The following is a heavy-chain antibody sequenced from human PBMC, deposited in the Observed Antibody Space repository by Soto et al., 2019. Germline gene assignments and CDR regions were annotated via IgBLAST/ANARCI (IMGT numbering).Heavy chain of an antibody. CDR3: ATAVPNDYVPNYYPVDV. V-gene: IGHV4-59*01. J-gene: IGHJ6*03. CDR2: IYYRGST. CDR1: GASISNYY. Sequence: QVQLQEAGPGLVKPSETLSLTCSVSGASISNYYWSWIRQPPGKGLEWIWYIYYRGSTNYNPSLKSRVTISVDTSRNQVSLRLTSVTAADTAVYYCATAVPNDYVPNYYPVDVWGRGITVTVSS. D-gene: IGHD4-17*01.